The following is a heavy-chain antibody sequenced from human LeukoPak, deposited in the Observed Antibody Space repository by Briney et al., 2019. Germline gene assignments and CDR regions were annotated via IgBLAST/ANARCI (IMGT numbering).Heavy chain of an antibody. V-gene: IGHV1-2*02. CDR1: GYTFTGYY. D-gene: IGHD4-17*01. Sequence: GASVKVSCKASGYTFTGYYMHWVRQAPGQGLERMGWINPNSGGTNYAQKFQGRVTMTRDTSISTAYMELSRLRSDDTAVYYCARVQMTTVTGVYFDYWGQGTLVTVSS. J-gene: IGHJ4*02. CDR2: INPNSGGT. CDR3: ARVQMTTVTGVYFDY.